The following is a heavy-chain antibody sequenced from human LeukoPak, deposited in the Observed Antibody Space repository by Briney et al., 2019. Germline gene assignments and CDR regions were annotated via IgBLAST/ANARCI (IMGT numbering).Heavy chain of an antibody. Sequence: GGSLRLSCAASGFTFSNAWMSWVRQAPGKGLEWVSVIYSGGSTYYADSVKGRFTISRDNSKNTLYLQMNSLRAEDTAVYYCARDTGRQFDYWGQGTLVTVSS. J-gene: IGHJ4*02. D-gene: IGHD4-17*01. CDR2: IYSGGST. CDR3: ARDTGRQFDY. V-gene: IGHV3-53*01. CDR1: GFTFSNAW.